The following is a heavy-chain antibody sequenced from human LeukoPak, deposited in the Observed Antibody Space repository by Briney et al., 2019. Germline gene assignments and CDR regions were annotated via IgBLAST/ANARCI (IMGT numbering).Heavy chain of an antibody. D-gene: IGHD6-13*01. CDR2: INHSGST. J-gene: IGHJ4*02. CDR3: ARGPAVRTGYSSSWPFDY. V-gene: IGHV4-34*01. CDR1: GGSFSGYY. Sequence: PSETLSLTCAVYGGSFSGYYWSWIRQPPGKGLEWIGEINHSGSTNYNPSLKSRVTISVDTSKNQFSLKLSSVTAADTAVYYCARGPAVRTGYSSSWPFDYWGQGTLVTVSS.